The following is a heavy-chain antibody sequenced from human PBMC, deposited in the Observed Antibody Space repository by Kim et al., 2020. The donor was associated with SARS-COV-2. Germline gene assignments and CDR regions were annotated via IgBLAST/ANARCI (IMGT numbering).Heavy chain of an antibody. CDR2: IYSGGST. CDR1: GFTVSSNY. Sequence: GGSLSLSCAASGFTVSSNYMSWVRQAPGPGLEWVSVIYSGGSTYYADSVKRRFTISRDNSTNTLYLPMNSLRAADTAVYYCASALLSYFAYWGQATLVTV. J-gene: IGHJ4*02. CDR3: ASALLSYFAY. V-gene: IGHV3-53*01.